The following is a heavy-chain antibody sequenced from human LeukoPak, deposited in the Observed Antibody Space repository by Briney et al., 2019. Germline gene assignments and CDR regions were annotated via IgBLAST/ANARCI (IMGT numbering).Heavy chain of an antibody. Sequence: ASVRVSCKASGYTFTSYDFNWVRQAPGQGLEWMGWISAYNGNTNYAQKLQGRVTMTTDTSTSTAYMELRSLRSDDTAVYYCARVRDLIVVVPAADFDYWGQGTLVTVSS. CDR1: GYTFTSYD. CDR2: ISAYNGNT. V-gene: IGHV1-18*01. D-gene: IGHD2-2*01. J-gene: IGHJ4*02. CDR3: ARVRDLIVVVPAADFDY.